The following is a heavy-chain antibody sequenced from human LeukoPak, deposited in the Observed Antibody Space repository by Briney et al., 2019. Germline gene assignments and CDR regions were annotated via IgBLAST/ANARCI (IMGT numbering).Heavy chain of an antibody. V-gene: IGHV3-53*01. D-gene: IGHD3-10*01. CDR2: IYTGDTT. CDR1: GFIATNNY. CDR3: ARGGGYGSGSHYYFDY. Sequence: PGGSLRLSCAASGFIATNNYMSWVRQAPGKGLEWVSSIYTGDTTEYAGSVKGRFTISRDNSKNTLYLQMNSLRAEDTAVYYCARGGGYGSGSHYYFDYWGQGTLVTVSS. J-gene: IGHJ4*02.